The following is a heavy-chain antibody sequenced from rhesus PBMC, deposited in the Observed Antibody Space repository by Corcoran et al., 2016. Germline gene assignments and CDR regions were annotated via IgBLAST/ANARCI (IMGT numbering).Heavy chain of an antibody. CDR2: RYGSSGRT. CDR3: ARDPDAFDF. CDR1: GGSISSNY. V-gene: IGHV4-160*01. Sequence: QVQLQESGPGLVKPSETLSLTCAVSGGSISSNYWSWIRQPPGKGLEWIGDRYGSSGRTYYNPSLKSRVTISTDTAKNQFSLKMSSVTAADTAVYYCARDPDAFDFWGQGLRVTVSS. J-gene: IGHJ3*01.